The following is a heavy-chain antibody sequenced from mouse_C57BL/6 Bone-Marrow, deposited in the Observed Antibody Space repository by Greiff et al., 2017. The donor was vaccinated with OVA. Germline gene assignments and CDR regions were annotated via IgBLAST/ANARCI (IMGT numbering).Heavy chain of an antibody. D-gene: IGHD1-1*01. CDR2: IYPRSGNT. V-gene: IGHV1-81*01. J-gene: IGHJ4*01. Sequence: VQLQQSGAELARPGASVKLSCKASGYTFTSYGISWVKQRTGQGLEWIGEIYPRSGNTYYNEKFKGKATLTADTSSSTAYMELRSLTSEDSAVYFCAIVITTVVATGAMDYWGQGTSVTVSS. CDR1: GYTFTSYG. CDR3: AIVITTVVATGAMDY.